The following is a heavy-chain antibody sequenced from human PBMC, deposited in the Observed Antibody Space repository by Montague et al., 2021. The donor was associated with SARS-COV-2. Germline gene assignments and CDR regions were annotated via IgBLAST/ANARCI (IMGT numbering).Heavy chain of an antibody. Sequence: SETLSLTCIVSGGSINSSTYYWAWIRQPPGKGLEWIATIYYRGASWSDPSLRSRVTISADTSRNQFNLKLTSVTAADMGLYYCAGRVTRGAFDVWGQGTMVTVSS. D-gene: IGHD1-1*01. J-gene: IGHJ3*01. CDR1: GGSINSSTYY. CDR3: AGRVTRGAFDV. CDR2: IYYRGAS. V-gene: IGHV4-39*01.